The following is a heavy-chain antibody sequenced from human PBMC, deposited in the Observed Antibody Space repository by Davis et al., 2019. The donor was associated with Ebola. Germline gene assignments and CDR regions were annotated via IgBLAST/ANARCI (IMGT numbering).Heavy chain of an antibody. V-gene: IGHV1-2*02. Sequence: ASVKVSCKASGYTFTGYYMHWVRQAPGQGLEWMGWINPNSGGTNYAQKFQGRVTITADESTSTAYMELSSLRSEDTAVYYCAGSSTSVSLYFDYWGQGTLVTVSS. D-gene: IGHD6-6*01. CDR2: INPNSGGT. CDR1: GYTFTGYY. CDR3: AGSSTSVSLYFDY. J-gene: IGHJ4*02.